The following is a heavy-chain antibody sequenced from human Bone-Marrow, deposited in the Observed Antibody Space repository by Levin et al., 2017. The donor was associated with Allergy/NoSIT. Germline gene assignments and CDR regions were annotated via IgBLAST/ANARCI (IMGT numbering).Heavy chain of an antibody. Sequence: GGSLRLSCAVSGFTVSNNYMTWVRQAPGKGLEWVSIIYSVGDTYYAESVKGRFTISRDSSKNTVYHQMNNLGAEDTAVYYCARYNFVLREAYWGQGTLVTVSS. D-gene: IGHD1-1*01. CDR1: GFTVSNNY. J-gene: IGHJ4*02. CDR2: IYSVGDT. V-gene: IGHV3-53*01. CDR3: ARYNFVLREAY.